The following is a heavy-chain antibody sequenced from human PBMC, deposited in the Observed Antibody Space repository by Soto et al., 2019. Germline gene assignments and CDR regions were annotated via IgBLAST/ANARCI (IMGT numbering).Heavy chain of an antibody. J-gene: IGHJ5*02. CDR1: LYTLSNYG. D-gene: IGHD2-2*01. CDR2: ISLYSDGT. CDR3: ARVVPGAEAWFGP. Sequence: ASLRASWQTSLYTLSNYGITWVRPAPGQPLEWLGWISLYSDGTNYAQKFQGRVSMTTDTSTTTAYMELRSLRSDDTAVYYCARVVPGAEAWFGPWGQGNLVTVSS. V-gene: IGHV1-18*01.